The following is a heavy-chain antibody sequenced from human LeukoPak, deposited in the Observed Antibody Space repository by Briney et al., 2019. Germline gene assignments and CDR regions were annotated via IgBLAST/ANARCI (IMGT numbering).Heavy chain of an antibody. V-gene: IGHV4-34*01. Sequence: SETLSLTCAVYGGSFSGYYWSWIRQPPGKGLEWIGEINHSGSTNYNPSLKSRVTISVDTSKNQFSLKLSSVTAADTAVHYCARGGRYCSSTSCYRLGGYFDYWGQGTLVTVSS. CDR1: GGSFSGYY. CDR3: ARGGRYCSSTSCYRLGGYFDY. D-gene: IGHD2-2*01. J-gene: IGHJ4*02. CDR2: INHSGST.